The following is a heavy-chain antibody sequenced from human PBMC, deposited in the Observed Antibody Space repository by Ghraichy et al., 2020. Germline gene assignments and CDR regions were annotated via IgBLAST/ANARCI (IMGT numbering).Heavy chain of an antibody. V-gene: IGHV4-30-4*01. Sequence: SETLSLTCSVSGDSVTNDLYYWSWIRQPPGKGLEWIGYVVYNGGGFYNPSLKSRFTILLDTSKNQFSLTVSSPTAADTAVYYCARALNFEANGYADGCAVWGQGTLVTVSS. CDR2: VVYNGGG. CDR1: GDSVTNDLYY. CDR3: ARALNFEANGYADGCAV. J-gene: IGHJ3*01. D-gene: IGHD2-8*01.